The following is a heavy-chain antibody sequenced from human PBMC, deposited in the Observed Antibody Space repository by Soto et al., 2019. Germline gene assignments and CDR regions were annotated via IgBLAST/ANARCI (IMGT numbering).Heavy chain of an antibody. Sequence: SETLSLTCTVSGGSISSYYWSWIRQPPGKGLEWIGYIYYSGSTNYNSSLKSRVTISVDTSKNQFSLKLSSVTAADTAVYYCARAEIHYYYGSGKGKWFDPWGQGTLVTVS. CDR2: IYYSGST. J-gene: IGHJ5*02. V-gene: IGHV4-59*01. D-gene: IGHD3-10*01. CDR1: GGSISSYY. CDR3: ARAEIHYYYGSGKGKWFDP.